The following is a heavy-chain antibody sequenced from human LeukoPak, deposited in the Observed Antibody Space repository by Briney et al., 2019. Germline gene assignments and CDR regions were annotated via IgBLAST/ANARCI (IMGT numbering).Heavy chain of an antibody. V-gene: IGHV4-34*01. CDR2: INHSGST. CDR1: GGSFSDYY. D-gene: IGHD4-23*01. CDR3: ATVGPGRWDFDY. J-gene: IGHJ4*02. Sequence: SETLSLTCAVYGGSFSDYYWRWSWIRQPPGKGLEWIGEINHSGSTNYNPSLESRITISSDTSKNQFSLRLSSVTAADTAVYYCATVGPGRWDFDYWGQGTLVSVSS.